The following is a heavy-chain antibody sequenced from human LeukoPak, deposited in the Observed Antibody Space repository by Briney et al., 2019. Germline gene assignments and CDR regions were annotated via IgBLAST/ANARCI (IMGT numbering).Heavy chain of an antibody. D-gene: IGHD3-10*01. CDR2: IIPIFGTA. V-gene: IGHV1-69*01. Sequence: SVKLSCKASGGTFSSYAISWVRQAPGQGLERRGGIIPIFGTANYAQKFQGRVTITADESTSTAYMELSSLRSEDTAVYYCARSPQSDLWFGEYHFDYWGQGTLVTVSS. J-gene: IGHJ4*02. CDR1: GGTFSSYA. CDR3: ARSPQSDLWFGEYHFDY.